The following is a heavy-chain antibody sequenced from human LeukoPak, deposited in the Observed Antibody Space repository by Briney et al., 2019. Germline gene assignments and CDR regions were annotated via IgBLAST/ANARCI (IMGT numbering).Heavy chain of an antibody. CDR3: ARASSGWSSDWGYFDY. CDR2: IYTSGST. CDR1: GGSISSYY. Sequence: SETLSLTCTVSGGSISSYYWSWIRQPAGKGLEWIGRIYTSGSTNYNPSLKSRVTISVDTSKNQFSLKLSSVTAADTAVYYCARASSGWSSDWGYFDYWGQGTLVTVSS. J-gene: IGHJ4*02. V-gene: IGHV4-4*07. D-gene: IGHD6-19*01.